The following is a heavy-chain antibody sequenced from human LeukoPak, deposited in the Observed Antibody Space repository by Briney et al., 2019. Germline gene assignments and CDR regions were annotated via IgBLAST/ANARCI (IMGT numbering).Heavy chain of an antibody. Sequence: SETLSLTCTVSGGSISSSGYYWGWLRQSPGEGLEWIGNIYYSGITYYNASLKSRVTISVDTSKNQFSLKLSSVTAADTAVYYRARTPGSWYIGQVYYYYYMDVWGKGTTVTISS. CDR1: GGSISSSGYY. V-gene: IGHV4-39*07. D-gene: IGHD6-13*01. J-gene: IGHJ6*03. CDR2: IYYSGIT. CDR3: ARTPGSWYIGQVYYYYYMDV.